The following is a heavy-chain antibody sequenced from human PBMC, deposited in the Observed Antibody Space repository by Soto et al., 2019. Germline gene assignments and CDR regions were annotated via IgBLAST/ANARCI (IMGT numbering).Heavy chain of an antibody. CDR2: ISGSGGST. V-gene: IGHV3-23*01. Sequence: SLRLSCAASGFTFSSYAMSWVRQAPGKGLEWVSAISGSGGSTYYADSVKGRFTISRDNSKNTLYLQMNSLRAEDTAVYYCAKDFGYDSSGYRPYAFDISGQGTMVIVS. J-gene: IGHJ3*02. D-gene: IGHD3-22*01. CDR1: GFTFSSYA. CDR3: AKDFGYDSSGYRPYAFDI.